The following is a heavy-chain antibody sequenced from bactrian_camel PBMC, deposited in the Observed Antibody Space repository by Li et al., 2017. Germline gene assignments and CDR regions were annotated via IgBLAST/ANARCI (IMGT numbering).Heavy chain of an antibody. J-gene: IGHJ6*01. D-gene: IGHD2*01. CDR1: EDTSGHC. CDR3: AARGPYCYTKLSVRDFTY. V-gene: IGHV3S45*01. CDR2: IYTRGTST. Sequence: HVQLVESGGGSVQAGGSLVLSCSASEDTSGHCMGWFRQVPGKAREGVALIYTRGTSTYYGDSVKGRFTVSQDSALNTVYLQMNSLKPEDTAMYYCAARGPYCYTKLSVRDFTYWGQGTQVTVS.